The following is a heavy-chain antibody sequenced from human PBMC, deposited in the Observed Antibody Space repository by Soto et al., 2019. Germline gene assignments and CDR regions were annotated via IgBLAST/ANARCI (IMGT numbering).Heavy chain of an antibody. CDR3: ARVTMVIRDSDHFGVDA. V-gene: IGHV4-38-2*02. CDR2: ISHTGTT. D-gene: IGHD4-17*01. CDR1: GFPISSPYS. Sequence: SETLSLTXLVSGFPISSPYSWGWIRQPPGKGLEWIGSISHTGTTSYSPSLTSRVSISVDTSKNQVSLKLTSVTAADTAVYFCARVTMVIRDSDHFGVDAWGHGTTVTVSS. J-gene: IGHJ6*02.